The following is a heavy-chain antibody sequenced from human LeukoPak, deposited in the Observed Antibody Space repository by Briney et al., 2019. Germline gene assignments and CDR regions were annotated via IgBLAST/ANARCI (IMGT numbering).Heavy chain of an antibody. J-gene: IGHJ4*02. CDR1: GGSISSSSYY. Sequence: PSETLSLTCTVYGGSISSSSYYWGWTRQPPGKGPEWIGSIYHSGSTYYNPSLKSRVIISVDSSKNQFSLKLSSVTAADTAVYYCARQQGHCSSTSCSHFDYWGQGTLVTVSS. V-gene: IGHV4-39*01. CDR3: ARQQGHCSSTSCSHFDY. D-gene: IGHD2-2*01. CDR2: IYHSGST.